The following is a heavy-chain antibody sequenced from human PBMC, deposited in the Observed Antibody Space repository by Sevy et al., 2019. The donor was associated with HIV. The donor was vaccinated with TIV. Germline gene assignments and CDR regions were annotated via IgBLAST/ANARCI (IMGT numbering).Heavy chain of an antibody. CDR1: GGSITSLY. V-gene: IGHV4-59*08. CDR2: IYYNGHI. D-gene: IGHD1-26*01. J-gene: IGHJ4*02. Sequence: SENLSLTCTVSGGSITSLYWNWIRQPPGKGLEWIANIYYNGHINYNPSLKSRVTLSLDTSKNQFSLRLSSVSAADTAMYYCEGENAWGRGYSWGQGTVVTVSS. CDR3: EGENAWGRGYS.